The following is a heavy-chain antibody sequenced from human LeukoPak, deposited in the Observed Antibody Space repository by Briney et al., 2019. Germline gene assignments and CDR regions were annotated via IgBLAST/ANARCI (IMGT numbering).Heavy chain of an antibody. CDR2: IYPGDSDT. J-gene: IGHJ4*02. V-gene: IGHV5-51*01. Sequence: GESLKISCKGSGYSFTSYWIGWVRQMPEKGLEWMGIIYPGDSDTRYSPSFQGQVTVSADKSITTAYLRWSSLKASDTAMYYCAICNYDTSAYYSPFDYWGQGTLVTVSS. CDR1: GYSFTSYW. CDR3: AICNYDTSAYYSPFDY. D-gene: IGHD3-22*01.